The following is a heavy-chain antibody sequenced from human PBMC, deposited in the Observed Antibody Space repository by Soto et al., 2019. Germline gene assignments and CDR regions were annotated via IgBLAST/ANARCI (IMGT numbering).Heavy chain of an antibody. J-gene: IGHJ4*02. CDR2: ILNDASGH. CDR3: ARDDDYADGGFDY. CDR1: GFTFSRHG. Sequence: QVQLVESGGGVVQPGTSLRLSCAASGFTFSRHGMHWVRQTPGKGLEWLAVILNDASGHWYADSVKGRFTISRDKFENALYLQMNGLRLEDTAMYYGARDDDYADGGFDYWGQGTLVTVSS. D-gene: IGHD4-17*01. V-gene: IGHV3-33*01.